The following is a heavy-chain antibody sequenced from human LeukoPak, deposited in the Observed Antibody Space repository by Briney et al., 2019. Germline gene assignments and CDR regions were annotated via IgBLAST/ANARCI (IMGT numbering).Heavy chain of an antibody. V-gene: IGHV3-53*01. J-gene: IGHJ4*02. D-gene: IGHD3-10*01. CDR3: ASGGTGARKYYSDPFHY. CDR1: GFTVSSNY. CDR2: IYSAGST. Sequence: PGGSLRLSCAASGFTVSSNYMSWVRQAPGKGLEWVSIIYSAGSTYYADSVRGRFTISRDSSKNTVSLQMNSLRVDDTAVYFCASGGTGARKYYSDPFHYWGQGTQVTVSS.